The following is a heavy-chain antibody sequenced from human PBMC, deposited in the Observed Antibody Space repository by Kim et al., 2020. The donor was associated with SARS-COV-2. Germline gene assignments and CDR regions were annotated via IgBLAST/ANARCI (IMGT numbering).Heavy chain of an antibody. V-gene: IGHV3-23*01. CDR3: AKDVLTTWRDSGSNDY. D-gene: IGHD5-12*01. Sequence: GGSLRLSCAASGFTFSNYVMSWVRQAPGKGLEWVSTISDSGGTTYYADSVKGRFTISRDNSKNTLYLQMNTLRAEDTAIYYCAKDVLTTWRDSGSNDYWGQGTLVTVSS. J-gene: IGHJ4*02. CDR2: ISDSGGTT. CDR1: GFTFSNYV.